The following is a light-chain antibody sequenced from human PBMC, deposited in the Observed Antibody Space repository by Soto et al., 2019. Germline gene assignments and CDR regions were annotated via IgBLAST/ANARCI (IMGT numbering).Light chain of an antibody. J-gene: IGKJ1*01. Sequence: IVLTQSPGTLSLSPGERATLSCRASLTGNNNYLAWYQHKSGQAPRLLIYGVYTRATGIPDRFTGSGSGTEFTLTITRLEPEESAVYFCQHYGYSRWTFGQGTKVEIK. V-gene: IGKV3-20*01. CDR1: LTGNNNY. CDR3: QHYGYSRWT. CDR2: GVY.